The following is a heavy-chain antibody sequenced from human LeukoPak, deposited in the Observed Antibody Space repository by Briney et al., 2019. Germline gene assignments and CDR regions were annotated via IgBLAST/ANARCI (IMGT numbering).Heavy chain of an antibody. Sequence: GASVKVSCKASGYTFTNYGISWVRQAPGQGLEWMGGIIPIFGTANYAQKFQGRVTITADESTSTAYMELSSLRSEDTAVYYCARTDLYSGYENDYWGQGSLVTVSS. D-gene: IGHD5-12*01. V-gene: IGHV1-69*13. CDR2: IIPIFGTA. J-gene: IGHJ4*02. CDR1: GYTFTNYG. CDR3: ARTDLYSGYENDY.